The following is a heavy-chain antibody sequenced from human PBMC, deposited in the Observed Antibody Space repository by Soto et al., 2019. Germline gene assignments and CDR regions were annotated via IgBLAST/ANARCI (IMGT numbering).Heavy chain of an antibody. J-gene: IGHJ3*02. CDR2: ISAYNGNT. D-gene: IGHD2-15*01. CDR3: ARDLGCSGGSCYSPDAFDI. V-gene: IGHV1-18*01. CDR1: GYTFTSYG. Sequence: QVQLVQSGAEVKKPGASVKVSCKASGYTFTSYGISWVRQAPGQGLEWMGWISAYNGNTNYAQKLQGRVTMTTDTSTRTTLKEPRSLRSDDTAVYYCARDLGCSGGSCYSPDAFDIWGQGTMVTVSS.